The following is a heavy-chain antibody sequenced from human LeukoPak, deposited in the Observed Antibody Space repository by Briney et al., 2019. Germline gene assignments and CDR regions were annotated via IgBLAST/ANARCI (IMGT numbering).Heavy chain of an antibody. CDR3: ARGIVGATDFFDY. CDR1: GFTVSNNY. J-gene: IGHJ4*02. Sequence: GGSLRLSCAVSGFTVSNNYMSWVRQAPGKGLECVSIIYSGGSTYYADSVRGRFTISRDISKDTLYLQMNSLRVEDTAVYYCARGIVGATDFFDYWGQGTLVTVSS. D-gene: IGHD1-26*01. V-gene: IGHV3-53*01. CDR2: IYSGGST.